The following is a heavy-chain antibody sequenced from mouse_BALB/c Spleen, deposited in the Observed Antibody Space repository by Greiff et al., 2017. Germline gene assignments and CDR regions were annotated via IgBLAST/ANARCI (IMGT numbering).Heavy chain of an antibody. CDR1: GFSLTSYG. Sequence: VKLVESGPGLVQPSQSLSITCTVSGFSLTSYGVHWVRQSPGKGLEWLGVIWSGGSTDYNAAFITRLSISKDNSKSQVFFKMNSLQADDTAIYYCARNSPMIRYAMDYWGQGTSVTVSS. J-gene: IGHJ4*01. CDR3: ARNSPMIRYAMDY. D-gene: IGHD2-4*01. V-gene: IGHV2-4-1*01. CDR2: IWSGGST.